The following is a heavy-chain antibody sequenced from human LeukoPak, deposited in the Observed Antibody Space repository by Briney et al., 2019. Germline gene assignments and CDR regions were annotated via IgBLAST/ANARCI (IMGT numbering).Heavy chain of an antibody. CDR3: AKDSGGAFDI. Sequence: QPGGSLRLSCAASGFTFSSYAMSWVRQAPGKGLEWVPTISGSGGSSNYADSVKGRFTISRDNSKNTLYLQMNSLRADDTAVYYCAKDSGGAFDIWGQGTMVTVSS. D-gene: IGHD2-15*01. CDR2: ISGSGGSS. V-gene: IGHV3-23*01. CDR1: GFTFSSYA. J-gene: IGHJ3*02.